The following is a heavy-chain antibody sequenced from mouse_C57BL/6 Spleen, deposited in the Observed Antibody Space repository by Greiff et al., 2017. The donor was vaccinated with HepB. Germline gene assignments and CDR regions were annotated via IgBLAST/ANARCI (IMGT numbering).Heavy chain of an antibody. Sequence: EVKVVESGGDLVKPGGSLKLSCAASGFTFSSYGMSWVRQTPDKRLEWVATISSGGSYTYYPDSVKGRFTISRDNAKNTLYLQMSSLKSEDTAMYYCARRFTTVVAPFDYWGQGTTLTVSS. V-gene: IGHV5-6*02. CDR1: GFTFSSYG. CDR2: ISSGGSYT. D-gene: IGHD1-1*01. J-gene: IGHJ2*01. CDR3: ARRFTTVVAPFDY.